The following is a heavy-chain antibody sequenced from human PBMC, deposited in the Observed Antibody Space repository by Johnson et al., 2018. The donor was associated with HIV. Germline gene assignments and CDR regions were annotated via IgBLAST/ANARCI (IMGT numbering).Heavy chain of an antibody. Sequence: EVQLVESGGGLVQPGGSLRLSCAATGFTFSNSDMNWVHQAPGKGLEWVSGVSWNGSRTHYADSVKGRFIISRDNSRNTLYLQTNSLRAEDTAVYYCARTYSQGLDAFDIWGQGTMVTVSS. CDR2: VSWNGSRT. CDR3: ARTYSQGLDAFDI. CDR1: GFTFSNSD. D-gene: IGHD6-13*01. V-gene: IGHV3-35*01. J-gene: IGHJ3*02.